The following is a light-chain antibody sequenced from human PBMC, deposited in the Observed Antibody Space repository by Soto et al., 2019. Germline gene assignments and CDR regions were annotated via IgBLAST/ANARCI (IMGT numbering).Light chain of an antibody. CDR3: QHYNKWPLT. Sequence: EVVMTQSPATLSVSPGEKATLSCRASHIVSNNLAWYQQKPGQAPRLLIYFASTRATGIPARFSGSGSGTEFTPTISSLQSEDFAVYYCQHYNKWPLTFGGGTKVETK. CDR2: FAS. CDR1: HIVSNN. V-gene: IGKV3-15*01. J-gene: IGKJ4*01.